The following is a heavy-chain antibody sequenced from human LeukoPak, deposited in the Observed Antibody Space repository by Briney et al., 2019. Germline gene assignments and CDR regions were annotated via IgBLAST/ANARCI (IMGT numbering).Heavy chain of an antibody. CDR1: GGSINSGDYY. Sequence: PSETLSLTCTVSGGSINSGDYYWNWIRQPPGKGLEWIGYIYYSGSTHYNPSLKSRLTISVDTSKTQFFLTLSSVTAADAAVYYCARSGVDYYYYGMDVWGQGTTVTVSS. V-gene: IGHV4-30-4*01. J-gene: IGHJ6*02. CDR2: IYYSGST. D-gene: IGHD6-25*01. CDR3: ARSGVDYYYYGMDV.